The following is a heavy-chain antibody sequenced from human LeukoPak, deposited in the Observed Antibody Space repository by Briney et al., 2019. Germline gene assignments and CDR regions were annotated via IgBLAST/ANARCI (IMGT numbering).Heavy chain of an antibody. Sequence: WASVKVSFKASGYTFSDYAMHWVRQAPGQRFEWMGWIDAGSGDTRYSQKFQGRVTITRDTSASTAYIELRSLRSEDTAMYYCARGSTSDWPLDHWGQETLVTISS. D-gene: IGHD2-2*01. CDR2: IDAGSGDT. V-gene: IGHV1-3*01. CDR1: GYTFSDYA. J-gene: IGHJ4*02. CDR3: ARGSTSDWPLDH.